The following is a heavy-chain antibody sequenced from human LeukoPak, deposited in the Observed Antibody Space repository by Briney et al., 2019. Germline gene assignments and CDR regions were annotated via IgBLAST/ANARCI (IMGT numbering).Heavy chain of an antibody. CDR1: GTSISDYS. Sequence: SETLSLTCSVSGTSISDYSWSWIRQPPGKGLEWIGHIYQGGSTFYNPSLKSRVTISVDKSKNQFSLKLNSVTAADTAVYYCARVGGYSGQDAFDFWGQGTMVTVSS. J-gene: IGHJ3*01. D-gene: IGHD6-13*01. CDR2: IYQGGST. CDR3: ARVGGYSGQDAFDF. V-gene: IGHV4-59*12.